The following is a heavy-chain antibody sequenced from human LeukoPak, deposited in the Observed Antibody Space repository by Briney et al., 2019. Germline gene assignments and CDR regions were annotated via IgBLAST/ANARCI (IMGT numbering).Heavy chain of an antibody. CDR2: INHSGST. Sequence: SETLSLTCAVYGGSFSGYYWSWIRQPPGKGLEWIGEINHSGSTNYNPSLKSRVTISVDTSKNQFSLKLSSVTAADTAVYYCARGSICSSTSCYRLSPKYYFDYWGQGTLVTVPS. CDR3: ARGSICSSTSCYRLSPKYYFDY. J-gene: IGHJ4*02. CDR1: GGSFSGYY. V-gene: IGHV4-34*01. D-gene: IGHD2-2*01.